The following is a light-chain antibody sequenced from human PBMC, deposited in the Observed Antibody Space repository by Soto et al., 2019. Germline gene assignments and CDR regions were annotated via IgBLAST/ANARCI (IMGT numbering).Light chain of an antibody. CDR2: EVN. CDR3: ISYAGSATLYV. Sequence: QSALTQPPSASGSPGQSVAISCTGTSSDVGGYNYVSWYQQHPGKAPKLMNYEVNKRPSGVPDRFSGSKSGNTAYLTVSGLQAEDEADYYCISYAGSATLYVFGTGTKLTVL. J-gene: IGLJ1*01. CDR1: SSDVGGYNY. V-gene: IGLV2-8*01.